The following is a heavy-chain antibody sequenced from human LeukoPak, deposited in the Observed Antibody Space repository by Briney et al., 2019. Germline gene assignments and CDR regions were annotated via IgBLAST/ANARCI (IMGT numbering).Heavy chain of an antibody. D-gene: IGHD3-10*01. CDR2: MNPNSGNT. Sequence: ASVKVSCKASGGTFSSYAISWVRQATGQGLEWMGWMNPNSGNTGYAQKFQGRVTMTRNTSISTAYMELSSLRSEDTAVYYCARGRGFGFYGSGMDVWGKGTTVTISS. CDR1: GGTFSSYA. J-gene: IGHJ6*04. CDR3: ARGRGFGFYGSGMDV. V-gene: IGHV1-8*02.